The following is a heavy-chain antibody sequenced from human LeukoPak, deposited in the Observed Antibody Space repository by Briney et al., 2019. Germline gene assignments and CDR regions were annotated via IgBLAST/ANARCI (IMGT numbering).Heavy chain of an antibody. J-gene: IGHJ4*02. CDR1: GFTFSTYA. Sequence: GGSLRLSCAASGFTFSTYAMTWVRQAPGQGLEWVPTISGSGGATFYAGSVTGRFTVSRDNSKNTLYLQLNSLRAEDTAVYYCAKDLRGYCSASTCHYFDYWGQGTLVTVSS. CDR3: AKDLRGYCSASTCHYFDY. CDR2: ISGSGGAT. V-gene: IGHV3-23*01. D-gene: IGHD2-15*01.